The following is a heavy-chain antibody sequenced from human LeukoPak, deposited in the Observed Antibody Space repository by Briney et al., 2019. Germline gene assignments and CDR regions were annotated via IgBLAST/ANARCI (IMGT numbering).Heavy chain of an antibody. V-gene: IGHV3-30*02. CDR2: IRYDGSNK. J-gene: IGHJ6*02. CDR3: ARVINPYCGGDCLQSYYYYGMDV. CDR1: GFTFSSYG. D-gene: IGHD2-21*02. Sequence: GGSLRLSCAASGFTFSSYGMHWVRQAPGKGLEWVAFIRYDGSNKYYADSVKGRFTISRDNSKNTLYLQMNSLRAEDTAVYYCARVINPYCGGDCLQSYYYYGMDVWGQGTTVTVSS.